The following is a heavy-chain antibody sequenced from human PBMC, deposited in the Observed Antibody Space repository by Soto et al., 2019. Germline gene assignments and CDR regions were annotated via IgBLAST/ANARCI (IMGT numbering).Heavy chain of an antibody. CDR3: ARDVGYDSGP. J-gene: IGHJ5*02. D-gene: IGHD5-12*01. Sequence: GASVKVSCKASGGTFSSYNIRWVRQAPGQGLEWMGRIIPILGIANYAQKFQGRVTITADKSTSTAYMELSSLRSEDTAVYYCARDVGYDSGPWGQGTLVTVSS. V-gene: IGHV1-69*04. CDR1: GGTFSSYN. CDR2: IIPILGIA.